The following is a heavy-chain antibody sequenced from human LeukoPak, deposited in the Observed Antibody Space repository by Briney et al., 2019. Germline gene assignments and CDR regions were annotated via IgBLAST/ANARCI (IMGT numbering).Heavy chain of an antibody. V-gene: IGHV4-59*01. D-gene: IGHD3-9*01. Sequence: SETLSLTCTVSGGSISSYYWSWIRQPPGKGLEWIGYIYYSGSTNYNPSLKSRVTISVDTSKNQFSLKLSSVTAADTAVYYCARQTYYDILTGYYYTFDIWGQGTMVTVSS. CDR3: ARQTYYDILTGYYYTFDI. CDR1: GGSISSYY. J-gene: IGHJ3*02. CDR2: IYYSGST.